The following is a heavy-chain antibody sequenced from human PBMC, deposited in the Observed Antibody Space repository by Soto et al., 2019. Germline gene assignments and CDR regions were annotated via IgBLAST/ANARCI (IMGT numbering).Heavy chain of an antibody. CDR3: ARDTGYNWNYDY. CDR1: GFTFSTYG. Sequence: GGSLRLSCAACGFTFSTYGMNWVRQAPGKGLEWVSSISSGGTSIFYADSVKGRFTISRDYAKNSLYLQLDSLRAEDTAVYYCARDTGYNWNYDYWGLGTLVTV. J-gene: IGHJ4*02. V-gene: IGHV3-21*01. D-gene: IGHD1-20*01. CDR2: ISSGGTSI.